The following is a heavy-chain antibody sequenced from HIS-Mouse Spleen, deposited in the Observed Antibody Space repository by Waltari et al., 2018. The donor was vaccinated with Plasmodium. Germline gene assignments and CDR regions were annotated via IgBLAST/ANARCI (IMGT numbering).Heavy chain of an antibody. CDR2: IKQDGSEK. V-gene: IGHV3-7*01. CDR1: VIPFRGTW. J-gene: IGHJ4*02. CDR3: ARGRVAVAGTAY. Sequence: EVQAVAAGGGSVQAGGPRRLSCAAPVIPFRGTWMSWVRQAPGKGLEWVANIKQDGSEKSYVDSVKGRFTISRDNAKNSLYLQMNSLRAEDTAVYYCARGRVAVAGTAYWGQGTLVTVSS. D-gene: IGHD6-19*01.